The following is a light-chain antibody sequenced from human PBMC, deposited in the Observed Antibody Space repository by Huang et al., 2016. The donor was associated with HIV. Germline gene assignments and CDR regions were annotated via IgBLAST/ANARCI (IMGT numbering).Light chain of an antibody. V-gene: IGKV4-1*01. Sequence: DIVMTQSPDSLAVYLGERATIKCRSSQSRFYSSNSTNYLSWLQQKPGQSPSILIYCASDRASGVPDRFTGSGSGTDFTLTIGILETEDAAVYYCQQYYSLPQTFGRGTKVEIK. CDR1: QSRFYSSNSTNY. CDR2: CAS. J-gene: IGKJ1*01. CDR3: QQYYSLPQT.